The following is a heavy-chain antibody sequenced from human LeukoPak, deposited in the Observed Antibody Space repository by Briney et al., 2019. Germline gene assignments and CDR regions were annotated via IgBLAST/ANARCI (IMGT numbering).Heavy chain of an antibody. CDR3: ARVLGGLLDYYYYGMDV. V-gene: IGHV4-31*03. CDR1: GGSISSGGYY. CDR2: IYYSGST. J-gene: IGHJ6*02. D-gene: IGHD3-16*01. Sequence: PSETQSLTCTVSGGSISSGGYYWSWIRQHPGKGLEWIGYIYYSGSTYYNPSLKSRVTISVDTSKNQFSLKLSSVTAADTAVYYCARVLGGLLDYYYYGMDVWGQGTTVTVSS.